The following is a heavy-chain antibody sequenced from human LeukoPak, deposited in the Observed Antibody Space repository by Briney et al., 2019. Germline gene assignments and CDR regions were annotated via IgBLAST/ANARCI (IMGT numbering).Heavy chain of an antibody. CDR1: GFTFSNYA. J-gene: IGHJ4*02. Sequence: PGGSLRLSCAASGFTFSNYALTWVRQAPGKGLEWVSAIAFSGSTYYADSVKGRFTISGDDSKNTLYLQMNSLRAEDTAVYYCAKGFLPTSSSSNYVSFDFWGQGTLVTVSS. CDR3: AKGFLPTSSSSNYVSFDF. V-gene: IGHV3-23*01. CDR2: IAFSGST. D-gene: IGHD6-13*01.